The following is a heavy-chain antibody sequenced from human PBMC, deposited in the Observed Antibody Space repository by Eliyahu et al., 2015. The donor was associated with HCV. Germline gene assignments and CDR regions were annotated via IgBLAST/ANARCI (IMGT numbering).Heavy chain of an antibody. CDR1: GGTFSSYT. V-gene: IGHV1-69*08. D-gene: IGHD3-9*01. CDR2: IIPILGIE. Sequence: QVQLVQSGAEVKKPGSSVKVSCKASGGTFSSYTISWVRQAPGQGLEWMGRIIPILGIENYAQKFQGRVTITADKSTSTAYMELSSLRSEDTAVYYCARDPGGMGLRYFDWSLAFDIWGQGTMVTVFS. CDR3: ARDPGGMGLRYFDWSLAFDI. J-gene: IGHJ3*02.